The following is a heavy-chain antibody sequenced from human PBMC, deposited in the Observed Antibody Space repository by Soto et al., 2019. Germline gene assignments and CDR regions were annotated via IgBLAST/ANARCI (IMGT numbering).Heavy chain of an antibody. D-gene: IGHD3-9*01. CDR1: GYTFTSYY. CDR2: INLSGGGT. CDR3: ARGGQLRYLDWLLDY. V-gene: IGHV1-46*03. J-gene: IGHJ4*02. Sequence: ASVKVSCKASGYTFTSYYMHCVRQAPGQGLEWMGIINLSGGGTSYAQKFQGRVTMTRDTSTSTVYMELSSLRSEDTAVYYCARGGQLRYLDWLLDYWGQGTLVTVSS.